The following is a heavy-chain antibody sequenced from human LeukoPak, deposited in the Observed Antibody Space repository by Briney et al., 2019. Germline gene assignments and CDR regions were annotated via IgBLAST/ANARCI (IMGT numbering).Heavy chain of an antibody. CDR1: GYTFTGYY. Sequence: SVKVSCKASGYTFTGYYMHWVRQAPGQGLEWMGRINPNSGGTNYAQKFQGRVTMTRDTSISTAYMELSRLRSDDTAVYYCARETYYYDSSGAFDYWGQGTLVTVSS. CDR2: INPNSGGT. V-gene: IGHV1-2*06. CDR3: ARETYYYDSSGAFDY. D-gene: IGHD3-22*01. J-gene: IGHJ4*02.